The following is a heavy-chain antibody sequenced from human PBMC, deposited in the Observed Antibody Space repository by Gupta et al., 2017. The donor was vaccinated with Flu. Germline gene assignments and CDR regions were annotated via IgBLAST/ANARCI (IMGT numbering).Heavy chain of an antibody. D-gene: IGHD2-2*01. V-gene: IGHV3-30*18. CDR1: CVSFSDFV. CDR3: AKDDQCSSSNCCPSYRHYYMDV. Sequence: QVRLVASVGGVVQPGMALKLSCVAACVSFSDFVIRWVGQAPGKGLEWVAYISCDGTQKEYADSVQGRFAVARDNSQNTVYLQMNSLTPEDAAVYHCAKDDQCSSSNCCPSYRHYYMDVWGKGTTVTVSS. CDR2: ISCDGTQK. J-gene: IGHJ6*03.